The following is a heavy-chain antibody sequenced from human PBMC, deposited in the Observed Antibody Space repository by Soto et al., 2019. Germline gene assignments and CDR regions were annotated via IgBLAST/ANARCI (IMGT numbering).Heavy chain of an antibody. V-gene: IGHV3-30-3*01. CDR2: ISYDGSNK. CDR3: ARDNYDFWSGTFDY. J-gene: IGHJ4*02. Sequence: QVQLVESGGGVVQPGRSLRLSCAASGFTFSSYAMHWVRQAPGKGLEWVAVISYDGSNKYYADSVKGRFTISRDNSKNTLYLQMNSLRAEDTAVYYCARDNYDFWSGTFDYWGQGTLVTVSS. D-gene: IGHD3-3*01. CDR1: GFTFSSYA.